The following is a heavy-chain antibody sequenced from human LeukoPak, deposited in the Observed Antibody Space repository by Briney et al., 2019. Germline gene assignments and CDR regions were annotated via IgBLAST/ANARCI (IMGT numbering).Heavy chain of an antibody. CDR2: IYSGGST. Sequence: PGGSLRLSCAASGFTVSSNHMSWVRQAPGKGLEWVSVIYSGGSTYYADSVKGRFTISRHNSKNTLYLQMNSLRAEDTAVYYCARATYGDYEDNWGQGTLVTVSS. J-gene: IGHJ4*02. CDR1: GFTVSSNH. CDR3: ARATYGDYEDN. V-gene: IGHV3-53*04. D-gene: IGHD4-17*01.